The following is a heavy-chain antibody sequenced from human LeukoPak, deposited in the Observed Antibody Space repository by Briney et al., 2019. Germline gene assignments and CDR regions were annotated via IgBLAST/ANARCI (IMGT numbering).Heavy chain of an antibody. CDR3: AGGQMFTSGGFDD. J-gene: IGHJ4*02. CDR2: IYTVGDT. CDR1: GFSVSNKY. D-gene: IGHD6-19*01. Sequence: GESLRLSCAASGFSVSNKYMSWVRQAPGKGLEWVSVIYTVGDTYYADSVRGRFTIFRDTSKNTVNLQMNSLRAEDTALYYCAGGQMFTSGGFDDWGQGTLVTASS. V-gene: IGHV3-53*01.